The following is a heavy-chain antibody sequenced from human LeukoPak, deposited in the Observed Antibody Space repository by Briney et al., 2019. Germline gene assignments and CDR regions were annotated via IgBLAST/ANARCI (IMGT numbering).Heavy chain of an antibody. Sequence: SETLSLTCTVSGGSINSGDNYWSWIRQPPGKGLEWIGYIYYSGSTYYNPSLKSRVTISVDRSKNQFSLKLSSVTAADTAVYYCARSYDSSGSGFDYWGQGTLVTVSS. V-gene: IGHV4-30-2*01. D-gene: IGHD3-22*01. CDR1: GGSINSGDNY. J-gene: IGHJ4*02. CDR2: IYYSGST. CDR3: ARSYDSSGSGFDY.